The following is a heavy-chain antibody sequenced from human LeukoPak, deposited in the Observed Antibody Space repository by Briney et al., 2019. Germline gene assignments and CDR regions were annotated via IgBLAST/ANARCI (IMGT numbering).Heavy chain of an antibody. CDR1: GFTFSSYG. D-gene: IGHD6-19*01. V-gene: IGHV3-30*18. Sequence: PGGSLRLSCAASGFTFSSYGMHWVRQAPGKGLEWVAVISYDGSNKYYADSVKGRFTISRDNSKNTLYLQMNSLRAEDTAVYYCAKDLESSSGWFQGYYYYYYYMDVWGKGTTVTVSS. CDR3: AKDLESSSGWFQGYYYYYYYMDV. J-gene: IGHJ6*03. CDR2: ISYDGSNK.